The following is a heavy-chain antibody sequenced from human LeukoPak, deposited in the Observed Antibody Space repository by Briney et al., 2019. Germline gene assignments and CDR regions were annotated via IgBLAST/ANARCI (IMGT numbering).Heavy chain of an antibody. J-gene: IGHJ4*02. V-gene: IGHV1-2*02. CDR2: INPKSGGT. D-gene: IGHD3-22*01. CDR1: GYTFTHYY. Sequence: ASVKVSCKASGYTFTHYYMHWVRQAPGQGLEWLGWINPKSGGTNYGQKFQGRVTMTRDTSISTAYMELSRLRCDYTAVYYCAREGLGSGYFYWGQGTLVTVSS. CDR3: AREGLGSGYFY.